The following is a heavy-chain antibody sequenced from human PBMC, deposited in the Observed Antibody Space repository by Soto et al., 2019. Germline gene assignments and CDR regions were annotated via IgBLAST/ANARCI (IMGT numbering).Heavy chain of an antibody. CDR2: IYTSGST. CDR1: GGSISSYY. Sequence: SETLSLTCTVSGGSISSYYWSWIRQPAGKGLEWIGRIYTSGSTNYNPSLKSRVTMSVDTSKNQFSLKLSSVTAADTAVYYCARVRGVVVVPAAEEDWFDPWGQGTLVTVSS. V-gene: IGHV4-4*07. D-gene: IGHD2-2*01. CDR3: ARVRGVVVVPAAEEDWFDP. J-gene: IGHJ5*02.